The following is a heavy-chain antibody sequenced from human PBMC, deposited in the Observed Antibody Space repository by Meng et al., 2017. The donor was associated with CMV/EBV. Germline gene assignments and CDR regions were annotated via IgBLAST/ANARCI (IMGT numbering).Heavy chain of an antibody. CDR2: IRYDGSNK. CDR3: ARGYYDSSGPLPDY. J-gene: IGHJ4*02. Sequence: GESLKISCAASGFTFSSYGMHWVRQAPGKGLEWVAFIRYDGSNKYYADSVKGRFTISRDNSKNTLYLQMNSLRAEDTAVYYCARGYYDSSGPLPDYWGQGTLVTVSS. V-gene: IGHV3-30*02. D-gene: IGHD3-22*01. CDR1: GFTFSSYG.